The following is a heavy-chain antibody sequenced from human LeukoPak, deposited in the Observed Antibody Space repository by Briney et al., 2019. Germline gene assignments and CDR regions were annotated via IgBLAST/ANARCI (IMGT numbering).Heavy chain of an antibody. D-gene: IGHD3-22*01. Sequence: SETLSLTCAVYGGCFSGYYWSWIRQPPGKGLEWIGEINHSGSTNYNPSLKSRVTISVDTSKNQFSLKLSSVTAADTAVYYCASSSGYYYVWYFDLWGRGTLVTVSS. CDR3: ASSSGYYYVWYFDL. V-gene: IGHV4-34*01. J-gene: IGHJ2*01. CDR2: INHSGST. CDR1: GGCFSGYY.